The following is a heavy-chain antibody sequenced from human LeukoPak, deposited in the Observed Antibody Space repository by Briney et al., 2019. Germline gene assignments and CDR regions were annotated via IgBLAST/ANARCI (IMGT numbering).Heavy chain of an antibody. J-gene: IGHJ3*02. D-gene: IGHD3-10*01. V-gene: IGHV1-18*01. CDR2: ISTYNGNT. CDR3: ARDGWFGDLDAFDI. Sequence: ASVKVSCKASGYTFTKYDISWVRQAPGQGLEWMGWISTYNGNTNHAQKLQGRVTMTTDTSTSTAYMELRSLGSDDTAVYYCARDGWFGDLDAFDIWGQGTMVIVSS. CDR1: GYTFTKYD.